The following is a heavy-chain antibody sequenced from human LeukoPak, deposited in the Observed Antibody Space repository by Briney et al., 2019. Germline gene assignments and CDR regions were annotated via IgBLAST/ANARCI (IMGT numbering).Heavy chain of an antibody. CDR3: ARALTMIVVVMGY. Sequence: GGSLRLSCAASGFTFSNCEMSWVRQAPGKGLEWVSYISSSGNTIYYADSVKGRFTISRDNAKNSLYLQMNSLRAEDTAVYYCARALTMIVVVMGYWGQGTLVTVSS. J-gene: IGHJ4*02. V-gene: IGHV3-48*03. CDR2: ISSSGNTI. CDR1: GFTFSNCE. D-gene: IGHD3-22*01.